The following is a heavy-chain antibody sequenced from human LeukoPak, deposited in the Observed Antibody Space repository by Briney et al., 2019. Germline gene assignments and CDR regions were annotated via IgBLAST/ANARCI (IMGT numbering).Heavy chain of an antibody. CDR3: ARLRYDILTGCFDH. V-gene: IGHV4-39*01. J-gene: IGHJ4*02. Sequence: LSEPRYLTCTVPGGPISSSSYYWGWIRQPPGKGLDRIGSVSDSGNKHYNPSLKSRVTVFVDTSKNQFSLRLSSVTAADTAVYYCARLRYDILTGCFDHWGQGTLVTVSS. CDR1: GGPISSSSYY. CDR2: VSDSGNK. D-gene: IGHD3-9*01.